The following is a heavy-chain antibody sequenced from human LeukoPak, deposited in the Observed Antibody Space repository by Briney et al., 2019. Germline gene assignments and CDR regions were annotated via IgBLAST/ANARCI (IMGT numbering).Heavy chain of an antibody. D-gene: IGHD2-2*01. J-gene: IGHJ6*02. CDR3: AREDLDIVVVPAAKATSYYYYGMDV. V-gene: IGHV1-69*04. CDR1: GGTFSSYA. Sequence: ASVKVSCKASGGTFSSYAISWVRQAPGQGLEWMGRIIPILGIANYAQKFQGRVTITADKSMSTAYMELSSLRSEDTAVYYCAREDLDIVVVPAAKATSYYYYGMDVWGQGTTVTVSS. CDR2: IIPILGIA.